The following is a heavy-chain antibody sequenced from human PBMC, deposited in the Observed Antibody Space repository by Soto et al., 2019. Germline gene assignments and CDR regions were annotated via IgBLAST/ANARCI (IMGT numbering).Heavy chain of an antibody. D-gene: IGHD3-22*01. V-gene: IGHV3-33*01. J-gene: IGHJ3*02. CDR2: IWYDGSNK. CDR3: AREAYYYDSNYDAFDI. Sequence: GGSLRLSCAASGFTFSSYGMHWVRQAPGKGLEWVAVIWYDGSNKYYADSVKGRFTISRDNSKNTLYLQMNSLRAEDTAVYYCAREAYYYDSNYDAFDIWGQGTMVTVSS. CDR1: GFTFSSYG.